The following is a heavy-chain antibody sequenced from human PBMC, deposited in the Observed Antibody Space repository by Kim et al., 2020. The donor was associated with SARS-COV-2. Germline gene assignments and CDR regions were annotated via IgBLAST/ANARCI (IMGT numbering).Heavy chain of an antibody. J-gene: IGHJ4*02. CDR3: ARLPHSSRSMHLGY. CDR1: GFTFSDYY. Sequence: GGSLRLSCAASGFTFSDYYMSWIRQAPGKGLEWVSYISSSSGYANYADSVKGRFTISSDNAKNSLYLQMNSMRAEDTAVYYCARLPHSSRSMHLGYWGQGTLVTVSS. V-gene: IGHV3-11*03. D-gene: IGHD6-13*01. CDR2: ISSSSGYA.